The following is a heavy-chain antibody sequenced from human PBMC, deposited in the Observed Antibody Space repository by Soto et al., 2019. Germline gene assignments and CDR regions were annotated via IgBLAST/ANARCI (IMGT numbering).Heavy chain of an antibody. CDR3: ARDQVGLGMLTGVVLYYYYGMAF. CDR1: GYTFTSYG. J-gene: IGHJ6*02. D-gene: IGHD3-9*01. Sequence: ASVKGSCTASGYTFTSYGISWVRQAPGQGLEWMGWISAYNGNTNYAQKLQGRVTMTTDTSTSTAYMELRSLRSDDTAVYYCARDQVGLGMLTGVVLYYYYGMAFWGQGTTVTVPS. CDR2: ISAYNGNT. V-gene: IGHV1-18*04.